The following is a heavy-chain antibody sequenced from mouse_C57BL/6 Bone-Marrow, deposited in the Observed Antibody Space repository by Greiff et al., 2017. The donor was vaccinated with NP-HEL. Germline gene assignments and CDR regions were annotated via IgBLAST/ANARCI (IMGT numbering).Heavy chain of an antibody. J-gene: IGHJ2*01. CDR2: IDPSDSYT. D-gene: IGHD2-3*01. Sequence: QVQLQQSGAELVMPGASVKLSCKASGYTFTSYWMHWVKQRPGQGLEWIGEIDPSDSYTNYNQKFKGKSTLTVDKSSSTAYMQLSSLTSADSAVYYCARPDYDGYYVGYFDDGGQGTTLTV. CDR3: ARPDYDGYYVGYFDD. V-gene: IGHV1-69*01. CDR1: GYTFTSYW.